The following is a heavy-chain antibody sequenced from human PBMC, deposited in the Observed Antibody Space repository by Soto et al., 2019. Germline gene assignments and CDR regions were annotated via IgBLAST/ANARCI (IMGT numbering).Heavy chain of an antibody. CDR2: ITGSSSYI. J-gene: IGHJ4*02. V-gene: IGHV3-21*01. CDR3: ARSLAVGFFDY. Sequence: GGSLRLSCAASGFTFSTYIMSWVRQAPGKGLEWVSSITGSSSYIYYADSVKGRFTISRDNAKNSLYLQINSLRAEDTAVYYCARSLAVGFFDYWGQGTLVTVSS. CDR1: GFTFSTYI. D-gene: IGHD6-19*01.